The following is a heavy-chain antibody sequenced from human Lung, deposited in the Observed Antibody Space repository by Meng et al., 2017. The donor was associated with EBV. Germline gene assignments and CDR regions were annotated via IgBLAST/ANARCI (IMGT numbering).Heavy chain of an antibody. Sequence: HGELLGAGLGLVKPAQTLAISCPFSCGSTSSGCSYWSWIRQPPGKGLEWIGYIYYSGSTYYTPSLKSRVTISVDTSKNQFSLKLSSVTAADTAVYYCAREWCSGGSCYPDYWGQGTLVTVSS. CDR1: CGSTSSGCSY. D-gene: IGHD2-15*01. CDR3: AREWCSGGSCYPDY. J-gene: IGHJ4*02. CDR2: IYYSGST. V-gene: IGHV4-30-4*01.